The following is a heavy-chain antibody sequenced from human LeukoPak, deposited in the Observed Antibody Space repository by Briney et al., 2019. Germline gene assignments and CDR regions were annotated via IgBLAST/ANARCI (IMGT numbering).Heavy chain of an antibody. CDR2: IYSSGST. V-gene: IGHV4-61*02. J-gene: IGHJ4*02. D-gene: IGHD3-9*01. Sequence: SETLSLTCIVSGGSISSGSYYWSWIRQPAGKGLEWIGRIYSSGSTSYNPSLKSRVTISVDTSTNQFSLKLSSVTAADTAVYYCARLTYPKKFDYWGQGTLVTVSS. CDR1: GGSISSGSYY. CDR3: ARLTYPKKFDY.